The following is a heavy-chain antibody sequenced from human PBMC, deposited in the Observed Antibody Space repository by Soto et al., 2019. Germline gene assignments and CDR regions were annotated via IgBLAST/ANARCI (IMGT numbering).Heavy chain of an antibody. CDR1: GGSISSYY. Sequence: SETLSLTCTVSGGSISSYYWSWIRQPPGKGLEWIGYIYYSGSTNYNPSLKIRVTISVDTSKNQFSLKLSSVTAADTDVYYCARRTGGNYYDSSGYYFDYWGQGTLVTVSS. V-gene: IGHV4-59*01. CDR2: IYYSGST. D-gene: IGHD3-22*01. CDR3: ARRTGGNYYDSSGYYFDY. J-gene: IGHJ4*02.